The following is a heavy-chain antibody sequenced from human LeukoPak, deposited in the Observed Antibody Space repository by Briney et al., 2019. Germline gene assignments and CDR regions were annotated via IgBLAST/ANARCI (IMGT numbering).Heavy chain of an antibody. J-gene: IGHJ4*02. D-gene: IGHD5-12*01. CDR3: AKDQNMVAMAPFDC. Sequence: GGSLRLSCAASGFTFSSYTMSWVRQAPGKGLEWVSAISGNAGSTYYADSVKGRFTISRDNSKNTLYLQMNSLRAEDTAIYYCAKDQNMVAMAPFDCWGQGTLVTVSS. V-gene: IGHV3-23*01. CDR2: ISGNAGST. CDR1: GFTFSSYT.